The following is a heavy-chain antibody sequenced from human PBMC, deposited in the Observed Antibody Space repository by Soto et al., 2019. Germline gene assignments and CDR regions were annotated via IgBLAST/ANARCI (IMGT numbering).Heavy chain of an antibody. D-gene: IGHD6-6*01. CDR3: ASNRGSSSSSAGDY. Sequence: QVQLVEAGGGVVQPGRSLRLSCAASGFTFSSYAMHWVRQAPGKGLEWVAGVSYDGSNKYYADSVKGRFTISRDNSKNTLYLQMNSLRAEDTAVYYCASNRGSSSSSAGDYWGQGTLVTVSS. V-gene: IGHV3-30-3*01. J-gene: IGHJ4*02. CDR2: VSYDGSNK. CDR1: GFTFSSYA.